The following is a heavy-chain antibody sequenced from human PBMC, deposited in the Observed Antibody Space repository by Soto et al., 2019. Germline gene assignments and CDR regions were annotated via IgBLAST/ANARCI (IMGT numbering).Heavy chain of an antibody. V-gene: IGHV3-48*02. J-gene: IGHJ6*02. CDR2: ISGSSTI. CDR3: ARDHIVLVPAAIPDYYYYGMDV. CDR1: GFTFSIYA. D-gene: IGHD2-2*01. Sequence: GGSLRLSCAASGFTFSIYAMSWVRQAPGKGLEWVSSISGSSTIYYADSVKGRFTISRDNAKNSLYLQMNSLRDEDTAVYYCARDHIVLVPAAIPDYYYYGMDVWGQGTKVTVSS.